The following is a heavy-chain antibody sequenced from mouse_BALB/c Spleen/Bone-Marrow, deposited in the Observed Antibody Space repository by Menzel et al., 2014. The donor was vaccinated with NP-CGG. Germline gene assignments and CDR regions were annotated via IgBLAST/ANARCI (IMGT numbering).Heavy chain of an antibody. CDR2: IYPGDDDT. J-gene: IGHJ2*01. CDR3: ARGGISIDY. V-gene: IGHV1-80*01. CDR1: GYAFCIYW. Sequence: QVQLQQSGAELVRPGSSVKISCKASGYAFCIYWMNWVKQRPGQGLEWIGQIYPGDDDTDYNGKFKGKATLTADRSSSTAYMQLNSLTSEDSAVYFCARGGISIDYWGQGTTLTVSS.